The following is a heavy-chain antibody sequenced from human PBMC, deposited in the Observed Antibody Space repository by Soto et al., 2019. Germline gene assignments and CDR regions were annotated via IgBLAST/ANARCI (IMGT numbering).Heavy chain of an antibody. CDR1: GFSFISHG. Sequence: GGSLRLSCAASGFSFISHGMSWVRQAPGRGLEWVSAISARGDTPYYAASVKGRFTISRDNSKSTLFLQMNSLRVEDTATYYCAKHEYYCDGCGYYHLDFWGQGTLVTSPQ. CDR2: ISARGDTP. V-gene: IGHV3-23*01. D-gene: IGHD3-22*01. CDR3: AKHEYYCDGCGYYHLDF. J-gene: IGHJ4*02.